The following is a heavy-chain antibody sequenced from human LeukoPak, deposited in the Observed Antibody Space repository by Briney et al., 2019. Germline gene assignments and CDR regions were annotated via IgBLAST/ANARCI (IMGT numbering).Heavy chain of an antibody. CDR2: IYYSGST. J-gene: IGHJ6*04. Sequence: SETLSLTCAVYGGSFSSYYWGWIRQPPGKGLEWIGSIYYSGSTYYNPSLKSRVTISVDTSKNQFSLKLSSVTAADTAVYYCARGSAVAGMDVWGKGTTVTVSS. V-gene: IGHV4-39*07. CDR3: ARGSAVAGMDV. D-gene: IGHD6-19*01. CDR1: GGSFSSYY.